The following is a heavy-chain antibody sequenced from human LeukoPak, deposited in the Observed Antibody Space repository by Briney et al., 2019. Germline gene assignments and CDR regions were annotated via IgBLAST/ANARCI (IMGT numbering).Heavy chain of an antibody. CDR2: IYYSGST. D-gene: IGHD6-13*01. J-gene: IGHJ4*02. V-gene: IGHV4-59*01. CDR1: GGSISSYY. Sequence: SETLPHTCTVSGGSISSYYWSWIRQPPGKGLEWIGYIYYSGSTNYNPSLKSRVTISVDTSKNQFSLKLSSVTAADTAVYYCARAPGIAAAGDFDYWGQGTLVTVSS. CDR3: ARAPGIAAAGDFDY.